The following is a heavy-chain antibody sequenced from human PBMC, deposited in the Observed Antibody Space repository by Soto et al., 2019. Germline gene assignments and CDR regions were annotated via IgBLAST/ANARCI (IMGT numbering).Heavy chain of an antibody. J-gene: IGHJ6*02. CDR1: GGSFSGYY. Sequence: PSETLSLTCAVYGGSFSGYYWSWIRQPPGKGLEWIGEINHSGSTNYNPSLKSRVTISVDTSKNQFSLKLSSVTAADTAVYYCARVELELRGKSYYYYGMDVWGQGTTVTGSS. V-gene: IGHV4-34*01. D-gene: IGHD1-7*01. CDR3: ARVELELRGKSYYYYGMDV. CDR2: INHSGST.